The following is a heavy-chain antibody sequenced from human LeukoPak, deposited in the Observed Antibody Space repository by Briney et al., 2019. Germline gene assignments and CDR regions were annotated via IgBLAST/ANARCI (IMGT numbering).Heavy chain of an antibody. CDR2: IIPIFGTA. CDR3: AREGEEDYYDSSGYPNYFDY. J-gene: IGHJ4*02. CDR1: GGTFISYA. V-gene: IGHV1-69*05. D-gene: IGHD3-22*01. Sequence: ASVKVSCKASGGTFISYAISWVRQAPGQGLEWMGRIIPIFGTANYAQKFQGRVTITTDESTSTAYMELSSLRSEDTAVYYCAREGEEDYYDSSGYPNYFDYWGQGTLVTVSS.